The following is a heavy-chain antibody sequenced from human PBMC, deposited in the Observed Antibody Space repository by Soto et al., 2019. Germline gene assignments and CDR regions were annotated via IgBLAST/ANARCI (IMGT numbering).Heavy chain of an antibody. D-gene: IGHD3-10*01. CDR2: IYYSGST. Sequence: SETLSLTCTVSGGSISSYYWSWIRQPPGKGLEWIGYIYYSGSTNYNPSLKSRVTISVDTSKNQFSLKLSSVTAADTAVYYCAREGGVITPVYYYYMDVWDKGTTVTVSS. V-gene: IGHV4-59*01. CDR1: GGSISSYY. J-gene: IGHJ6*03. CDR3: AREGGVITPVYYYYMDV.